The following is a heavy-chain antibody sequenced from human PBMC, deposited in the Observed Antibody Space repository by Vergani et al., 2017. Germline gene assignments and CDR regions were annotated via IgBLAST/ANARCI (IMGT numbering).Heavy chain of an antibody. D-gene: IGHD5-24*01. Sequence: EVQLEESGGGLVLPGRSLRLSCVASGLTSAGYAMHWVRQAPGKGLEWVSGISWNSNSIGYANSVKGRVTISRDNAKNSLYLQMNSLRVEDTAVYYCGRGSDNYNWCQGTLVTVSS. CDR2: ISWNSNSI. CDR1: GLTSAGYA. J-gene: IGHJ4*02. V-gene: IGHV3-9*02. CDR3: GRGSDNYN.